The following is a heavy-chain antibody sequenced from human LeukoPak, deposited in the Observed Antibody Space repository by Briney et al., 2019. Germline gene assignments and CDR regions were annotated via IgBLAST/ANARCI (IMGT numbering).Heavy chain of an antibody. CDR2: ISGSGVST. J-gene: IGHJ4*02. CDR1: GFTFSSYA. CDR3: AKGDSSSAAVCDY. V-gene: IGHV3-23*01. D-gene: IGHD6-6*01. Sequence: GGSLRLSCAASGFTFSSYAMSWVRQAPGKGLEWVSGISGSGVSTDYADSVKGRFTISRDNSKNTLYLQMNSLRAEDTAVYYCAKGDSSSAAVCDYWGQGTLVTVSS.